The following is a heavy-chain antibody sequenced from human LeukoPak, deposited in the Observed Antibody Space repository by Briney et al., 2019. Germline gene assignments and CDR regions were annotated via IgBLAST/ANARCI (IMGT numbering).Heavy chain of an antibody. CDR1: GFSFSTYS. Sequence: GGSLRLSCVASGFSFSTYSMNWVRQTPGKGLEWVSYISITTIYYADSVKGRFTISRDNAKNSLYLQMNSLRVEDTAVYYCARLRVRPSQMTTVSTFDNWGQGTLVTVSS. D-gene: IGHD4-17*01. CDR3: ARLRVRPSQMTTVSTFDN. CDR2: ISITTI. J-gene: IGHJ4*02. V-gene: IGHV3-48*04.